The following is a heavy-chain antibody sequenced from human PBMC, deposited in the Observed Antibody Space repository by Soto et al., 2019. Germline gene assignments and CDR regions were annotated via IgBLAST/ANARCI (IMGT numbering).Heavy chain of an antibody. D-gene: IGHD2-15*01. Sequence: SVKVSCKASGGTFSSYAISWVRQAPGQGLEWMGGIIPIFGTANYAQKFQGRVTITADESTSTAYMELSSLRSEDTAVYYCARGVVVVVAASPYYYYYGMDVWGQGTTVTSP. CDR1: GGTFSSYA. J-gene: IGHJ6*02. CDR3: ARGVVVVVAASPYYYYYGMDV. V-gene: IGHV1-69*13. CDR2: IIPIFGTA.